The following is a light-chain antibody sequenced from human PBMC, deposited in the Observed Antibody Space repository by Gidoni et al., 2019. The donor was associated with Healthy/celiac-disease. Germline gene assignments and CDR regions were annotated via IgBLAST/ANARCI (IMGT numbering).Light chain of an antibody. V-gene: IGKV3-11*01. CDR3: QQRSNWPRLT. J-gene: IGKJ4*01. Sequence: EIVLTQSPATLSLSPGEIPTLSCRASQSVSSYLAWYQQKPGQAPSILSYDASNRATGRPARVSGSGSGTDFTLTISGLEPEDFAVYYCQQRSNWPRLTFGRGTKVEIK. CDR1: QSVSSY. CDR2: DAS.